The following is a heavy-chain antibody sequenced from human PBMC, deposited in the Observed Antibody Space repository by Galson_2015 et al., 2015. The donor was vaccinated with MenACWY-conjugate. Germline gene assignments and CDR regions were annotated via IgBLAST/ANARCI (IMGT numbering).Heavy chain of an antibody. D-gene: IGHD4-23*01. J-gene: IGHJ4*02. CDR3: AREGKANDYGGNPADY. Sequence: SVKVSCKALGGTFSSYAFNWVRQAPGQGLEWMGGITPMFGTANYAQKLQGRLTITADKSTSTVYMELSSLRSEDTAVYYCAREGKANDYGGNPADYWGQGTPVTVSS. CDR2: ITPMFGTA. V-gene: IGHV1-69*06. CDR1: GGTFSSYA.